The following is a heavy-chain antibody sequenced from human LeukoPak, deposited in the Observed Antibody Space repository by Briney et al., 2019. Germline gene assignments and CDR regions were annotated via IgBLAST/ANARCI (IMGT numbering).Heavy chain of an antibody. CDR2: IYYSGST. Sequence: SETLSLTCTVSGGSISSNSYYWGWIRQSPGKGLEWIGSIYYSGSTYYNPSLKSAVTISVEPYKNQFSLKLSSVTAADTAVYYCARDLEGISVAGTDYYYYYYMDVWGKGTTVTVSS. J-gene: IGHJ6*03. D-gene: IGHD6-19*01. CDR3: ARDLEGISVAGTDYYYYYYMDV. V-gene: IGHV4-39*02. CDR1: GGSISSNSYY.